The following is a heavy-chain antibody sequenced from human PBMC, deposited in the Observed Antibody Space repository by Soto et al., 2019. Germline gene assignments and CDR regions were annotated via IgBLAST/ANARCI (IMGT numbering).Heavy chain of an antibody. CDR2: IYYSGST. V-gene: IGHV4-39*01. D-gene: IGHD6-13*01. Sequence: QLQLQESGPGLVKPSETLSLTCTVSGGSISSSSYYWGWIRQPPGKGLEWIGSIYYSGSTYYNPSLKSRVTISVDTSKNQFSLKLSSVTAADTAVYYCARSIAAAGTGIDYWGQGTLVTVSS. CDR3: ARSIAAAGTGIDY. CDR1: GGSISSSSYY. J-gene: IGHJ4*02.